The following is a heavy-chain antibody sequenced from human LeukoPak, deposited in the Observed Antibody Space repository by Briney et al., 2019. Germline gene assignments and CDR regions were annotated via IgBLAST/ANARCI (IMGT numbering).Heavy chain of an antibody. CDR3: ARGRYCSADICSGGDAFDI. CDR2: INHSGST. D-gene: IGHD2-15*01. J-gene: IGHJ3*02. V-gene: IGHV4-34*01. CDR1: GGSFSGYY. Sequence: PSETLSLTCAVYGGSFSGYYWSWIRQPPGKGLEWIGEINHSGSTNYNPSIKSRVTISVDTSKNQFSLKLSSVTAADTAVYYCARGRYCSADICSGGDAFDIWGQGTMVSVSS.